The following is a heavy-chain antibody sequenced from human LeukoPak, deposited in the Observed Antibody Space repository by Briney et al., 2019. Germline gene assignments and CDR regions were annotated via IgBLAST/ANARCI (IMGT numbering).Heavy chain of an antibody. CDR3: ARPIEKTVAGIY. CDR1: GGSISSSSYY. CDR2: IYYSGST. J-gene: IGHJ4*02. D-gene: IGHD6-19*01. Sequence: SETLSLTCTVSGGSISSSSYYWGWIRQPPGKGLEWIGTIYYSGSTNYNPSLKSRVTISVDTSKNQFSLKLSSVTAADTAVYYCARPIEKTVAGIYWGQGTLVTVSS. V-gene: IGHV4-39*01.